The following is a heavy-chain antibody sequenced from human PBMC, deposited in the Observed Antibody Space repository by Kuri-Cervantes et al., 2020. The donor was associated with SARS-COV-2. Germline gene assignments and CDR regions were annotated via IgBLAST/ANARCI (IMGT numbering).Heavy chain of an antibody. V-gene: IGHV4-38-2*02. D-gene: IGHD3-10*01. J-gene: IGHJ4*02. CDR2: IYHSGST. Sequence: GSLRLSCAVSGYSISSGYYWGWIRQPPGKGLEWIGSIYHSGSTYYNPSLKSRVTISVDTSKNQFSLKLSSVTAADTAVYYCAKDHGSAPGDLLDFDNWGQGTRVTVSS. CDR1: GYSISSGYY. CDR3: AKDHGSAPGDLLDFDN.